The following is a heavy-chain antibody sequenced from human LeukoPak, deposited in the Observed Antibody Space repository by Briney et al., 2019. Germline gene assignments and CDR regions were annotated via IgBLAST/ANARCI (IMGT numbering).Heavy chain of an antibody. CDR2: INHSGST. V-gene: IGHV4-34*01. J-gene: IGHJ4*02. CDR1: GGSFSGYY. CDR3: ARGRPPHYYGSGSYYSY. D-gene: IGHD3-10*01. Sequence: SETLSLTCAVYGGSFSGYYWSWIRQPPGKRLEWIGEINHSGSTNYNPSLKSRVTISVDTSKNQFSLKLSSATAADTAVYYCARGRPPHYYGSGSYYSYWGQGTLVTVSS.